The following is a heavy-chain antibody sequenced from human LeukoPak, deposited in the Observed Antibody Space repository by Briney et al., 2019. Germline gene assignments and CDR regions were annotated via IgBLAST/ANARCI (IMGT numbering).Heavy chain of an antibody. J-gene: IGHJ3*02. CDR3: ARVNMVRGVINAFDI. CDR2: IYYSGST. Sequence: SETLSLTCTVSGGSISSSSYYWSWIRQPPGKGLEWIGYIYYSGSTNYNPSLKSRVTISVDTSKNQFSLKLSSVTAADTAVYYCARVNMVRGVINAFDIWGQGTMVTVSS. V-gene: IGHV4-61*01. CDR1: GGSISSSSYY. D-gene: IGHD3-10*01.